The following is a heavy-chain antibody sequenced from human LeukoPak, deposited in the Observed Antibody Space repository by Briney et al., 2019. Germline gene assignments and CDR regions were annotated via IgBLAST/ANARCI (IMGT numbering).Heavy chain of an antibody. J-gene: IGHJ6*03. CDR1: GGSFSGFY. Sequence: SETLSLTCAVSGGSFSGFYWSWIRQPPGKGLEWIGEINHSGFTNYNPSFKSRLSISVDTSKNQFSLQLTSVTAADTAVYYCARVGPRSRITMVRGPRDYYMDVWGKGTTVTVSS. CDR2: INHSGFT. CDR3: ARVGPRSRITMVRGPRDYYMDV. V-gene: IGHV4-34*01. D-gene: IGHD3-10*01.